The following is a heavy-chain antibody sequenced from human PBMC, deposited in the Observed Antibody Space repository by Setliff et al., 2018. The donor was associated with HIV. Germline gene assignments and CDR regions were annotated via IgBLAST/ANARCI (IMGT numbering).Heavy chain of an antibody. V-gene: IGHV3-23*01. J-gene: IGHJ5*02. CDR3: AKAQWLLSHWGFDP. CDR1: GFTFSSYA. CDR2: ISGSGDST. D-gene: IGHD3-3*01. Sequence: LRLSCAASGFTFSSYAITWVRQAPGKGLEWVSAISGSGDSTFYADSVQGRFTISRDNSKNTLYLQMNSLRAEDTAVYYCAKAQWLLSHWGFDPWGQGTLVTAPQ.